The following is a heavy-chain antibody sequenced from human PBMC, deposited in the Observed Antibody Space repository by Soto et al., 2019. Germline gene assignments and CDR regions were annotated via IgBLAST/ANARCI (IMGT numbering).Heavy chain of an antibody. Sequence: PSETLSLTCAVYGGSFSGYYWSWIRQPPGKGLEWIGEINHSGSTNYNPSLKSRVTISVDTSKNQFSLKLSSVTAADTAVYYCARGLNRGARVTFDYRGQGTLGNVSS. CDR3: ARGLNRGARVTFDY. CDR2: INHSGST. V-gene: IGHV4-34*01. D-gene: IGHD1-26*01. CDR1: GGSFSGYY. J-gene: IGHJ4*02.